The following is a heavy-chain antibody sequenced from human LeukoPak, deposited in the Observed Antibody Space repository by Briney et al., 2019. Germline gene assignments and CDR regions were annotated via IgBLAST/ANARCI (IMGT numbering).Heavy chain of an antibody. CDR2: FDPEDGET. D-gene: IGHD6-19*01. CDR1: GYTLTELS. J-gene: IGHJ4*02. Sequence: ASVKISCMVSGYTLTELSMHWVRQAPGKGLEWMGGFDPEDGETIYAQKFQGRVTMTEDTSTDTAYMELSSLRSEDTAVYYCATGEQWLVTPPVHWGQGTLVTVSS. V-gene: IGHV1-24*01. CDR3: ATGEQWLVTPPVH.